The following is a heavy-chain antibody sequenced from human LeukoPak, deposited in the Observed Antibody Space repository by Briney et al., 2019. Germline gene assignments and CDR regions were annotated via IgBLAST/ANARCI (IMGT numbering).Heavy chain of an antibody. CDR3: ARHNIMITFGGVIDQGEVDY. V-gene: IGHV4-39*01. CDR2: IYYSGST. J-gene: IGHJ4*02. Sequence: KPSETLSLTCTVSGGSISSSSYYWGWIRQPPGKGLEWIGSIYYSGSTYYNPSLKSRVTISVDTSKNQFSLKLSSVTAADTAVYYCARHNIMITFGGVIDQGEVDYWGQGTLVTVSS. D-gene: IGHD3-16*02. CDR1: GGSISSSSYY.